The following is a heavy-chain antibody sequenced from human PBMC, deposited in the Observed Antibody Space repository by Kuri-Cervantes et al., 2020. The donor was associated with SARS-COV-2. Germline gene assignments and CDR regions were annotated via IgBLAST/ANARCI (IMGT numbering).Heavy chain of an antibody. CDR3: AREWGDY. J-gene: IGHJ4*02. V-gene: IGHV3-21*01. CDR2: ISSSSSYI. D-gene: IGHD3-16*01. CDR1: GFTFSNAW. Sequence: GESLKISCAASGFTFSNAWMSWVRQAPGKGLEWVSSISSSSSYIYYADSVKGRFTISRDNAKNSLYLQMNSLRAEDTAVYYCAREWGDYWGQGTLVTVSS.